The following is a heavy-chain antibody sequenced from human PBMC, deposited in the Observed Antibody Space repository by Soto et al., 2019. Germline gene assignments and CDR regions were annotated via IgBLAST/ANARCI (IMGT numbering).Heavy chain of an antibody. J-gene: IGHJ4*02. CDR3: ARDRDDYGSGNYYSRINF. V-gene: IGHV1-69*01. Sequence: QVQLVQSRAEVKKPGSSVKVACKASGGIFSTYSISWLRQAPGQGLEWMGAIIPLFGTLNYAQRFQGKVTITADQSTGTTYMELSRLRSEDTAVYYCARDRDDYGSGNYYSRINFWGQGTLVTVAS. D-gene: IGHD3-10*01. CDR2: IIPLFGTL. CDR1: GGIFSTYS.